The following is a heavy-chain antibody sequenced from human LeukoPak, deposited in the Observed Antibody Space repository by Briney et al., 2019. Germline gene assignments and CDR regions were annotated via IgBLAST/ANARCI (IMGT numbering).Heavy chain of an antibody. J-gene: IGHJ4*02. CDR2: MNPNSGHT. CDR1: GYTFTSYD. V-gene: IGHV1-8*01. Sequence: ASVKVSCMASGYTFTSYDINWVRQATGQGLEWMGWMNPNSGHTGYAQKFQGRITMTRNTPISTAYMELSSLGSEDTAVYYCATVTRDCSRASCYNCWGQGTLVTVSS. D-gene: IGHD2-2*02. CDR3: ATVTRDCSRASCYNC.